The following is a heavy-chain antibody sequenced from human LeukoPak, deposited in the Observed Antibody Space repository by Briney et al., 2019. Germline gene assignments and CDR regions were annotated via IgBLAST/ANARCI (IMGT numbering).Heavy chain of an antibody. CDR1: GFTFSSYG. J-gene: IGHJ4*02. D-gene: IGHD3-3*01. Sequence: GGSLRLSCAASGFTFSSYGMHWVRQAPGKGLEWVAFIRYDGSNKYYADSVKGRFTISRDNSKNTLYLQMNSLRAEDTAVYYCARVGYYDFWSGYYLDYWGQGTLVTVSS. CDR2: IRYDGSNK. CDR3: ARVGYYDFWSGYYLDY. V-gene: IGHV3-30*02.